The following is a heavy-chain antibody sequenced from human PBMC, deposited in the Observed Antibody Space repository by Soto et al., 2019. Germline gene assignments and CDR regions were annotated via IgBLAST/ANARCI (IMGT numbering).Heavy chain of an antibody. V-gene: IGHV3-21*01. CDR2: ISSSSTYI. CDR1: GFTFSSHS. D-gene: IGHD1-26*01. J-gene: IGHJ4*02. Sequence: EVQLVESGGGLVKPGGSLRLSCAASGFTFSSHSMNWVRQAPGNGMEWVSSISSSSTYIYYADSVKGRFTISRDNAKNSLYKQMNSRIAEDTAVYYCARRKVGPNTRGLDHCGQQTLVHVSS. CDR3: ARRKVGPNTRGLDH.